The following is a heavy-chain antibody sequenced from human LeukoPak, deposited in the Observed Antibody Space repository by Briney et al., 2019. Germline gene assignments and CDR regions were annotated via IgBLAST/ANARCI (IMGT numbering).Heavy chain of an antibody. V-gene: IGHV4-39*01. CDR1: GGSISSSSYY. CDR2: IYYNGST. D-gene: IGHD6-19*01. J-gene: IGHJ4*02. CDR3: ARPDSSGWFDY. Sequence: SETLSLTCTVSGGSISSSSYYWVWIRQPPGKGLEWIGSIYYNGSTYYNPSLKSRVTISVDTSKNQFSLKLSSVTAADTAVYYCARPDSSGWFDYWGQGTLVTVSS.